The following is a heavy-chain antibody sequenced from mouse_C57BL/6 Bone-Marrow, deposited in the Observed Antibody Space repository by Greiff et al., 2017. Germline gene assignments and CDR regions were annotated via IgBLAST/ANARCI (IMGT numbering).Heavy chain of an antibody. V-gene: IGHV1-50*01. CDR3: ARRYLCPFDY. CDR2: IAPSDSYT. J-gene: IGHJ2*01. D-gene: IGHD6-1*01. Sequence: QVQLQQPGAELVKPGASVKLSCKASGYTFTRYWMQWVKQRPGQGLEWIGEIAPSDSYTNYNQKFKGKATLTVDTASSTAYMQLSSLTSEDSAVYYCARRYLCPFDYWGQGTTLTVSS. CDR1: GYTFTRYW.